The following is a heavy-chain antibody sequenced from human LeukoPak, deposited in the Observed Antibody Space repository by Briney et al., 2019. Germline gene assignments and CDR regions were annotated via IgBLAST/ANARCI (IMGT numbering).Heavy chain of an antibody. CDR3: AMVLWQSARPGP. CDR2: IDHSGGT. CDR1: GGSLINYY. Sequence: SETLSFTCAVYGGSLINYYWSWIRQSPGKGLEWIGDIDHSGGTSYNPALRSRVTMSIDPSRNQFYLKINSVTASDTAVYYCAMVLWQSARPGPWDQGSLVTVSS. J-gene: IGHJ5*02. D-gene: IGHD2/OR15-2a*01. V-gene: IGHV4-34*01.